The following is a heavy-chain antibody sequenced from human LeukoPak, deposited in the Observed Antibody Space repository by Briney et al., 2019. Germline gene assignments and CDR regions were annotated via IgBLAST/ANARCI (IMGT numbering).Heavy chain of an antibody. CDR1: GFTFSSYA. D-gene: IGHD3-10*01. Sequence: GGSLRLSCAASGFTFSSYAMSWVRQAPGKGLEWVSVISGSGGSTYYADSVKGRFTISRDNSKNTLYLQMNSLRAEDTAVYYCAKSVLRLLWFGELLPPFDYWGQGTLVTVSS. CDR3: AKSVLRLLWFGELLPPFDY. CDR2: ISGSGGST. V-gene: IGHV3-23*01. J-gene: IGHJ4*02.